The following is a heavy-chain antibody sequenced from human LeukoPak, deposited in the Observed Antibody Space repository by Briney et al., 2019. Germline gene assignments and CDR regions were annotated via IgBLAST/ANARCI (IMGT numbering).Heavy chain of an antibody. CDR3: AKQPYNYYYLDV. Sequence: TGGSLRLSCAISGLTSHDYATTWVRQAPGKGLEWVSTIVGDSSKTYYAASVRGRFTISRDNSNYVLFLHMNSLRAEDTAIYYCAKQPYNYYYLDVWGKGTTVTISS. V-gene: IGHV3-23*01. CDR1: GLTSHDYA. J-gene: IGHJ6*03. D-gene: IGHD1-14*01. CDR2: IVGDSSKT.